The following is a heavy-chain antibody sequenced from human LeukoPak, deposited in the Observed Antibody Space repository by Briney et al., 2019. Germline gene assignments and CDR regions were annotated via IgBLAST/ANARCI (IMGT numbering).Heavy chain of an antibody. D-gene: IGHD3-3*01. CDR3: ARDGSRFLEWPRL. Sequence: GGSLRLSCAASGFTFSDYYMSWIRQAPGKGLEWVSYISSSGSTIYYADSVKGRFTISGDNAKNSLYLQMNSLRAEDTAVYYCARDGSRFLEWPRLWGQGTLVTVSS. CDR1: GFTFSDYY. CDR2: ISSSGSTI. J-gene: IGHJ4*02. V-gene: IGHV3-11*04.